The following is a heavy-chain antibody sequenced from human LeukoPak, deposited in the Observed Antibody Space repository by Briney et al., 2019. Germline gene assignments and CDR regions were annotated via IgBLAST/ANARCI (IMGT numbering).Heavy chain of an antibody. J-gene: IGHJ4*02. CDR2: IYSSGTT. CDR3: ARDRYGDAAMPVDYYFDY. Sequence: SETLSLTCTVSGDSISSYYWSWIRQPAGKGLEWIGRIYSSGTTNYNPSLTSRVTMSVDTSKNQFSLTLSSVIVADPAVYYFARDRYGDAAMPVDYYFDYWGQGTLVTVPS. D-gene: IGHD5-18*01. CDR1: GDSISSYY. V-gene: IGHV4-4*07.